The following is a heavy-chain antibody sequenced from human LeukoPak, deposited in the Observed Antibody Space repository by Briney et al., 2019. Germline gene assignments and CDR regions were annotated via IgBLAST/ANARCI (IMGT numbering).Heavy chain of an antibody. CDR1: GYTFTSYY. CDR3: ARGLFGGYSGYDSERTLDY. V-gene: IGHV1-46*01. D-gene: IGHD5-12*01. Sequence: GASVKVSCKASGYTFTSYYMHWVRQAPGQGLEWMGIINPSGGSTSYAQKFQGRVTMTRDMSTSTVYMELSSLRSEDTAVYYCARGLFGGYSGYDSERTLDYWGQGTLVTVSS. J-gene: IGHJ4*02. CDR2: INPSGGST.